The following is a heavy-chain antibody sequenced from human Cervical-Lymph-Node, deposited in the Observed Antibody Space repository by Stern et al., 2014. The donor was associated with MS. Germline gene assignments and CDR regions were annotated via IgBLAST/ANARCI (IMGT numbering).Heavy chain of an antibody. V-gene: IGHV3-7*01. Sequence: EVQLVESGGGLVQRGGSLRLSCAASGFTFSSYWMPWVRQAPGKGLEWLANITEDGSDKYYVDSVKGRFTISRDNAKNSLYLQMSSLRAEDTAVYYCVRDSGWFHFDYWGQGTLVTVSS. CDR1: GFTFSSYW. CDR3: VRDSGWFHFDY. J-gene: IGHJ4*02. CDR2: ITEDGSDK. D-gene: IGHD6-19*01.